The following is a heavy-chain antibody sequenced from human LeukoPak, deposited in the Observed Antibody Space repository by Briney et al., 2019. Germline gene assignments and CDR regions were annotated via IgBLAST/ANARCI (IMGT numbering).Heavy chain of an antibody. CDR2: IYYSGSI. Sequence: SQTLSLTCTVSGGSISSGGYYWSWIRQHPGKGLEWIGYIYYSGSIYYNPSLKSRVTISVDTSKNQFSLKLSSVTAADTAVYYCARGRPSRSQFDPWGQGTLVTVSS. V-gene: IGHV4-31*03. CDR1: GGSISSGGYY. CDR3: ARGRPSRSQFDP. J-gene: IGHJ5*02. D-gene: IGHD6-6*01.